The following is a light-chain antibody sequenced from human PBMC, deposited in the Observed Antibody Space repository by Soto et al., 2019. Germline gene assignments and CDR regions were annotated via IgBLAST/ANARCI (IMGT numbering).Light chain of an antibody. Sequence: QSVLTQPPSVSGAPGQRVTISCTGSSSNIGAGYNVHWYQQLPGTAPKLLIYGNSNRPSGVPDRFSGSKSGTSASLAITGSKAEDEADYYCQSYDSSLSGWVFGGGTKLTVL. CDR2: GNS. V-gene: IGLV1-40*01. CDR3: QSYDSSLSGWV. J-gene: IGLJ3*02. CDR1: SSNIGAGYN.